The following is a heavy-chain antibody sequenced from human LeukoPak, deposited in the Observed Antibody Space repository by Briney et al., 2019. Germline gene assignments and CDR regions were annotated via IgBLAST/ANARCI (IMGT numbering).Heavy chain of an antibody. CDR2: INTNTGNP. CDR3: AREALDSTPLVSNWFDP. CDR1: GYTFTSYA. V-gene: IGHV7-4-1*02. D-gene: IGHD3-9*01. Sequence: ASVKVSCKASGYTFTSYAMNWVRQAPGQGLEWMGWINTNTGNPTYAQGFTGRFVFSLDTSVSTAYLQISSLKAEDTAVYYCAREALDSTPLVSNWFDPWGQGTLVTVSS. J-gene: IGHJ5*02.